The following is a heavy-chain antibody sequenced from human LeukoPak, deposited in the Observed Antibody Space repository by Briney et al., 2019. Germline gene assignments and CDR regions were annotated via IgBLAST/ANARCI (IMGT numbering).Heavy chain of an antibody. Sequence: PSGTLSLTCAVSGGSISSSNWWSWVRQPPGKGLEWIGEIYHSGSTKYNPSLKSRVTISVQKSKNQFSLKLTSVTAADTAVYYCANEDRGGSSWYSLASWGQGVLVTVSS. V-gene: IGHV4-4*02. J-gene: IGHJ5*02. CDR1: GGSISSSNW. CDR2: IYHSGST. CDR3: ANEDRGGSSWYSLAS. D-gene: IGHD6-13*01.